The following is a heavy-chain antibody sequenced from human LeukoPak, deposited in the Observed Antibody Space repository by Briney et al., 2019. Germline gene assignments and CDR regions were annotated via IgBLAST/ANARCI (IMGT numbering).Heavy chain of an antibody. CDR3: ARVPHDYSDYVAY. D-gene: IGHD4-11*01. Sequence: GGSLRLSCAASGFSFDTYSMNWFRQAPGKGLEWVAYISFGSTTIFYADFVKGRFTISRDNAQNSLYLQMSSLRAEDTAVYFCARVPHDYSDYVAYWGQGTLVTVSS. J-gene: IGHJ4*02. CDR2: ISFGSTTI. V-gene: IGHV3-48*04. CDR1: GFSFDTYS.